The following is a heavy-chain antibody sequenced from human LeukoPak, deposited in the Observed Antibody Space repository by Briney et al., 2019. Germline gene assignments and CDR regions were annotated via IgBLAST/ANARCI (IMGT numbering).Heavy chain of an antibody. CDR1: GFTFSSYG. D-gene: IGHD5-12*01. V-gene: IGHV3-30*03. CDR3: ARDSYSGYDSVLDY. J-gene: IGHJ4*02. CDR2: ISYDGSNK. Sequence: TGGSLRLSCAASGFTFSSYGMHWVRQAPGKGLEWVAVISYDGSNKYYADSVKGRFTISRDNSKNTLYLQMNSLRAEDTAVYYCARDSYSGYDSVLDYWGQGTLVTVSS.